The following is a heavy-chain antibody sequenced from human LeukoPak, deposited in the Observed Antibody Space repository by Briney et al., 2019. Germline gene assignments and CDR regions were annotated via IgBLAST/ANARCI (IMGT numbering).Heavy chain of an antibody. CDR3: ATGYDSSGSTFDY. CDR2: FDPEDGET. V-gene: IGHV1-24*01. D-gene: IGHD3-22*01. CDR1: GYTLTELS. J-gene: IGHJ4*02. Sequence: ASVKVSCKVSGYTLTELSMHWVRQAPGKGLGWMGGFDPEDGETIYAQKFQGRVTMTEDTSTDTAYMELSSLRSEDTAVYYCATGYDSSGSTFDYWGQGTLVTVSS.